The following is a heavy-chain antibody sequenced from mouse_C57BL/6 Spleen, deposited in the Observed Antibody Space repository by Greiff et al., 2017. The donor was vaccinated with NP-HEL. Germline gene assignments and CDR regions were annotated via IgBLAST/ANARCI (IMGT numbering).Heavy chain of an antibody. D-gene: IGHD3-2*02. J-gene: IGHJ2*01. CDR1: GYTFTSYW. CDR2: IHPNSGST. Sequence: QVQLQQPGAELVKPGASVKLSCKASGYTFTSYWMHWVKQRPGQGLEWIGMIHPNSGSTNYNEKFKSKATLTVDKSSSTAYMQLSSLTSEDSAVYYCARGGDSSGSLFDYWGQGTTLTVSS. CDR3: ARGGDSSGSLFDY. V-gene: IGHV1-64*01.